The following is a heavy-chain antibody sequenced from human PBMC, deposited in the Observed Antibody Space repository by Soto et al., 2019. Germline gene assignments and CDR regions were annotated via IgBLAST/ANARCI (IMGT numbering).Heavy chain of an antibody. CDR2: IHPNSGGT. J-gene: IGHJ4*02. CDR3: AGGWQGRVGGD. D-gene: IGHD3-16*01. V-gene: IGHV1-2*02. Sequence: QVQLVQSGTEVKRPGASVKVSCKASGYTFIDYYIHWVRQAPGQGPEWMGWIHPNSGGTHHAQKFQGRVTTTRDTSISPAYMELSRLAADDTAVYCWAGGWQGRVGGDWGQGTLVIVSS. CDR1: GYTFIDYY.